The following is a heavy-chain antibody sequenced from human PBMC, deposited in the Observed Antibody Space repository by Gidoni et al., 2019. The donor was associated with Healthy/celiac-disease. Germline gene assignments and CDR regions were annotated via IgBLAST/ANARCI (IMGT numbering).Heavy chain of an antibody. V-gene: IGHV1-69*01. J-gene: IGHJ6*02. CDR3: AREVVMCAYDILTGLCLGYGMDV. CDR2: IIPIFGTA. D-gene: IGHD3-9*01. Sequence: QVQLVQSGAEVKKPGSSLKVSCKASGGPFSSSAISWVPQAPGQGLEWMGGIIPIFGTANYAQKFQGRVTITADESTSTAYMELSSLRSEDTAVYYCAREVVMCAYDILTGLCLGYGMDVWGQGTTVTVSS. CDR1: GGPFSSSA.